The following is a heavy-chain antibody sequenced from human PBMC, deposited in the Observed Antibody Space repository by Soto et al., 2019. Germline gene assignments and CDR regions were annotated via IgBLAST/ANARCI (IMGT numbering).Heavy chain of an antibody. Sequence: QLQLQESGPGLVKPSETLSLTCTVSDNSISSSSYYWGWIRQPPGRGLEWIGTIYYSGNTYYNPSLKGRLTVAVDTSKNQFSLKLSSVTAADTAVYYCARLRVFSTSWYGDNWGQGTLVTVSS. CDR3: ARLRVFSTSWYGDN. CDR2: IYYSGNT. CDR1: DNSISSSSYY. V-gene: IGHV4-39*01. J-gene: IGHJ4*02. D-gene: IGHD6-13*01.